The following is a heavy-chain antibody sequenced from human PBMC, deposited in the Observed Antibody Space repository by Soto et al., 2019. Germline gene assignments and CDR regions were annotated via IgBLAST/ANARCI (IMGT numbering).Heavy chain of an antibody. Sequence: EVQLVESGGGLVQPGGSLRLSCAASGFTFSSYWMSWVRQAPGXXXXXVANIKQDGSEXYYVDXVKGXFTIXRDNAXNXXXXXXXXXXXXXXXXXXXXXXXXXXXXXXHYXDYWGQGTLVTVSS. CDR2: IKQDGSEX. CDR1: GFTFSSYW. J-gene: IGHJ4*02. CDR3: XXXXXXXXXXXHYXDY. V-gene: IGHV3-7*01.